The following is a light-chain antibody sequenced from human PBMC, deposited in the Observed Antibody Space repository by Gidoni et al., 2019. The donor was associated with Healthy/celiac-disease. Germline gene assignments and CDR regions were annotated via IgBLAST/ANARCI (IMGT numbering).Light chain of an antibody. CDR2: YDS. CDR1: NIGSKS. V-gene: IGLV3-21*04. Sequence: SYVLTQPPSVSVAPGKTARITCGGNNIGSKSVHWSQQTPGQAPVLVIYYDSDRPSGIPERFSGSNSGNTATLTISRVEAGDEADYYCQVWDSSSDHPGVFGGGTKLTVL. J-gene: IGLJ2*01. CDR3: QVWDSSSDHPGV.